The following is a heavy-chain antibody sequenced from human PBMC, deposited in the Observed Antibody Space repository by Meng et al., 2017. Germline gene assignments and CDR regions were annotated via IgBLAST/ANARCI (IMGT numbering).Heavy chain of an antibody. J-gene: IGHJ5*02. CDR1: GGIFSSYA. V-gene: IGHV1-69*01. Sequence: GPSWAEVMRPGSSVRGSCRASGGIFSSYAISWVRQAPGQGLEWMGGIIPIFGTANYAQRFQGRVTITADESTSTAYMELSSLRSEDTAVYYCARDYGDYAWIAKRWFDPWGQGTLVTVSS. CDR2: IIPIFGTA. CDR3: ARDYGDYAWIAKRWFDP. D-gene: IGHD4-17*01.